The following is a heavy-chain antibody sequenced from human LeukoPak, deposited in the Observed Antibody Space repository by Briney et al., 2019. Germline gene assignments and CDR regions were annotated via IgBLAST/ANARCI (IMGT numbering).Heavy chain of an antibody. Sequence: ASVKVSCKASGCTFSNSGVSWLRQAPGQGLEWMGWISAYNGNTNYAQKFQDRVAMTTDTSTNTAYMELRSLRSDDTAVYYCAKSIKVALSGAYFDPWGQGTLVTVSS. CDR1: GCTFSNSG. D-gene: IGHD6-19*01. J-gene: IGHJ5*02. CDR3: AKSIKVALSGAYFDP. V-gene: IGHV1-18*01. CDR2: ISAYNGNT.